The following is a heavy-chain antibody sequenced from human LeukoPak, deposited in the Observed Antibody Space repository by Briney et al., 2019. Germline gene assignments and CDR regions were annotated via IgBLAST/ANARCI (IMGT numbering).Heavy chain of an antibody. J-gene: IGHJ4*02. CDR2: IYYSGST. Sequence: SETLSLTCIVSGGSISSHYWSWIRQPPGKGLEYIGYIYYSGSTDYNPSLKSRVTISLDTSKNQFSLNLSSVTAADTAVYYCARRSGVLDSRDSRYYFDHWGQGTLVTVSS. CDR3: ARRSGVLDSRDSRYYFDH. CDR1: GGSISSHY. V-gene: IGHV4-59*11. D-gene: IGHD3-22*01.